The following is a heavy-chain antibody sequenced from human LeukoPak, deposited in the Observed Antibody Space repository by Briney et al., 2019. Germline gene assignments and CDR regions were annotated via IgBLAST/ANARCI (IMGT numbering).Heavy chain of an antibody. Sequence: ASVKVSCKASGYTFTRYYMHWVRQAPGQGLEWMGIINPSDGVIDYAQKFQDRVTMTRDTSTSTVYMELSSLRSEDTAVYYCARRGSGSYVLDYWGQGTLVTVSS. J-gene: IGHJ4*02. CDR3: ARRGSGSYVLDY. CDR1: GYTFTRYY. CDR2: INPSDGVI. D-gene: IGHD3-10*01. V-gene: IGHV1-46*01.